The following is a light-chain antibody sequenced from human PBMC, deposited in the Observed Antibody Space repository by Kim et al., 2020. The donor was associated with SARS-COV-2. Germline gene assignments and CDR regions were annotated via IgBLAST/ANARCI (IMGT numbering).Light chain of an antibody. J-gene: IGKJ1*01. CDR1: QSINSW. CDR2: AAS. Sequence: ESVGDRVTITCRASQSINSWLAWYQQKPGKAPKLLIYAASSLESGVPSSFSGSESGTEFTLTISSLQPDDFATYYCQQYYTYPWTFGQGTKVDIK. V-gene: IGKV1-5*01. CDR3: QQYYTYPWT.